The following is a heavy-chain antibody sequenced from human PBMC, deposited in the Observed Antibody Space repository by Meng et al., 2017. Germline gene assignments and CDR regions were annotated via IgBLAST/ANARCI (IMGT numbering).Heavy chain of an antibody. CDR3: TRDGYSDCSRTSCFDS. CDR1: GYTLTSYA. Sequence: VWLRQSGSELRKPGASVKVSCKASGYTLTSYAINWLRQAPGQGLQWMGWIDTKTGNPTYVPGFTGRLVFSLDTSVSTAYLQISGLKADDTAVYYCTRDGYSDCSRTSCFDSWGQGTLVTVSS. CDR2: IDTKTGNP. D-gene: IGHD2-2*01. V-gene: IGHV7-4-1*02. J-gene: IGHJ4*02.